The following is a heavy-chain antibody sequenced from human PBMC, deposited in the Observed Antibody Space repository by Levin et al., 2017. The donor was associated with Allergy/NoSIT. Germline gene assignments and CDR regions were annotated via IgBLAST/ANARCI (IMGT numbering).Heavy chain of an antibody. Sequence: PGGSLRLSCAASGFTFDDYIMHWVRQAPGKGLEWVSLINWDGGSTFYADSVKGRFTISRDNSKNSLYLQMKSLRTEDTAFYYCAKDIGVAESHGGGFFDYWGQGTLVTVSS. CDR3: AKDIGVAESHGGGFFDY. V-gene: IGHV3-43*01. CDR2: INWDGGST. CDR1: GFTFDDYI. D-gene: IGHD4-23*01. J-gene: IGHJ4*02.